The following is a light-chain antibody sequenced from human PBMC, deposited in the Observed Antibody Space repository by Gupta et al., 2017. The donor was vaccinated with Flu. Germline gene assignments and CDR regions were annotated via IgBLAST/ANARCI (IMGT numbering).Light chain of an antibody. CDR1: SSNIGSNT. J-gene: IGLJ3*02. V-gene: IGLV1-44*01. Sequence: QPVLTQPPSASGTPGQRVTISCSGSSSNIGSNTVTWFQPFPGTAPNLLPYSSHQRPSGVPDRFSGSKSVTAASLAISGLQSEDEADYYCAAWDDSLNSWVFGGGTKLTVL. CDR3: AAWDDSLNSWV. CDR2: SSH.